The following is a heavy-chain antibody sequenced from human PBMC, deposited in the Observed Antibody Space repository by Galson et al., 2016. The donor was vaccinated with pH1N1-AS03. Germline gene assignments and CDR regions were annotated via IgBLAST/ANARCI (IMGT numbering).Heavy chain of an antibody. V-gene: IGHV3-33*01. CDR3: ARGRGYGKYYFDY. D-gene: IGHD5-18*01. CDR2: IWYDGSNK. J-gene: IGHJ4*02. CDR1: GFSFSSYG. Sequence: SLRLSCAAPGFSFSSYGMHWVRQAPGKGLEWVAVIWYDGSNKYYADSVKGRFTISRDNTKSTLYLQMNSLRVEDTAVYFCARGRGYGKYYFDYWGQGTLVTVSS.